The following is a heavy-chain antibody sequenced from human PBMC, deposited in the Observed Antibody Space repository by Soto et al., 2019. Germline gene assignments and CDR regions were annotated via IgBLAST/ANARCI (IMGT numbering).Heavy chain of an antibody. CDR3: ARDATYYDILTGPVYYMDV. CDR1: GYTFTSYA. V-gene: IGHV1-3*01. J-gene: IGHJ6*03. Sequence: QVQLVQSGAEVKKPGASVKVSCKASGYTFTSYAMHWVRQAPGQRLEWMGWINAGNGNTKYSQKFQGRVTITMDASASTAYMELSSLRSEDTAVYYCARDATYYDILTGPVYYMDVWGKGTTVTVSS. CDR2: INAGNGNT. D-gene: IGHD3-9*01.